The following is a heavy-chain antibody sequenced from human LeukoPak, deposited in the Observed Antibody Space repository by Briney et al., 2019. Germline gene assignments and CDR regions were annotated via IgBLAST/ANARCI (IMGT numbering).Heavy chain of an antibody. J-gene: IGHJ4*02. D-gene: IGHD3-10*01. CDR3: ARKSDSLMVRGGDC. V-gene: IGHV3-66*01. CDR1: GFAFSGFG. Sequence: GGSLRLSCAASGFAFSGFGMTWVRQAPGKGPECVSVIYSGGNTYYADSVKGRFTISRDNSKNTLYLQMNSLRAEDTAVYYCARKSDSLMVRGGDCWGQGALVTVSS. CDR2: IYSGGNT.